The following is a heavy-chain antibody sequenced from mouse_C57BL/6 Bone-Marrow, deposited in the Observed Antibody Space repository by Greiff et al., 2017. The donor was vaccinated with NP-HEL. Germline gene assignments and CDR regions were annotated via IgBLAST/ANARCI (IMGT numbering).Heavy chain of an antibody. D-gene: IGHD2-4*01. V-gene: IGHV5-9-1*02. J-gene: IGHJ3*01. Sequence: EVNVVESGEGLVKPGGSLKLSCAASGFTFSSYAMSWVRQTPEKRLEWVAYISSGGDYIYYADTVKGRFTISRDNARNTLYLQMSSLKSEDTAMYYCTRVLYDYDGGAWFAYWGQGTLVTVSA. CDR2: ISSGGDYI. CDR1: GFTFSSYA. CDR3: TRVLYDYDGGAWFAY.